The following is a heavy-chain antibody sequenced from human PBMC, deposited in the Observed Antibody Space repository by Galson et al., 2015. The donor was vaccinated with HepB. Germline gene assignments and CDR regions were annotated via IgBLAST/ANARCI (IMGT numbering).Heavy chain of an antibody. CDR3: ARDASEWSRDY. J-gene: IGHJ4*02. V-gene: IGHV3-73*01. CDR2: IRNRANNSAT. CDR1: GFTFSGSG. D-gene: IGHD3-3*01. Sequence: SLRLSCAASGFTFSGSGIHWVRLASGKGLAWVGRIRNRANNSATAYAASVRGRFTVSRDDSKNTAYLQMNSLRVEDTAVYYCARDASEWSRDYWGQGTLVAVSS.